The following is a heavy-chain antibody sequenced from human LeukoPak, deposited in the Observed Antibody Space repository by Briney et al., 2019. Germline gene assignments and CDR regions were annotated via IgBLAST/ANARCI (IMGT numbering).Heavy chain of an antibody. V-gene: IGHV4-4*02. CDR3: AGLVGRYSSGLYYYYFDY. Sequence: SETLSLTCTVSGDPINSLDLWSWVRQPPGKGLEWIGEMYLSGTTHSNPSVKSRVTISIDKSKNQFFLNLSSVTAADTAVYYCAGLVGRYSSGLYYYYFDYWGQGTLVTVSS. CDR2: MYLSGTT. D-gene: IGHD3-22*01. CDR1: GDPINSLDL. J-gene: IGHJ4*02.